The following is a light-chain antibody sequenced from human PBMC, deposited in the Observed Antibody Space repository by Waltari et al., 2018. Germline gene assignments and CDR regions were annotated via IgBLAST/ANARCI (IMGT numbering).Light chain of an antibody. CDR3: QSAHSNGSDVV. CDR2: TDS. CDR1: ALSKPL. V-gene: IGLV3-25*03. Sequence: SYELTQPPSVSVSPGQTARITCSGDALSKPLGYWYQQKSGRAPVLMIYTDSGRPSGIPERFSGSSSGTTVTLTISAVQPEDEADYYCQSAHSNGSDVVFGGGTKLTVL. J-gene: IGLJ2*01.